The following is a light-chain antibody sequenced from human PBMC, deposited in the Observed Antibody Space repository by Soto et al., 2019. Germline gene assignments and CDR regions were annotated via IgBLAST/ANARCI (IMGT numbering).Light chain of an antibody. CDR1: STDVGGYDH. Sequence: QSALTPPASVSESPGQSITISCIGTSTDVGGYDHVSWYQQHPGKAPKVIISEVSNRPSGVSTRFSGSKSGNTASLTISGLQTEDEADYYCSSYTSATTWVFGGGTKLTVL. CDR2: EVS. J-gene: IGLJ3*02. V-gene: IGLV2-14*01. CDR3: SSYTSATTWV.